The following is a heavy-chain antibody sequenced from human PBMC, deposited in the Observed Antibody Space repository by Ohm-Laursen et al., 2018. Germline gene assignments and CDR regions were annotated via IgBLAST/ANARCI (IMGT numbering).Heavy chain of an antibody. J-gene: IGHJ5*02. Sequence: SLRLSCSASGFTFSSYAMSWVRQAPGKGLEWVSAISGSGGSTYYADSVKGRFTISRDNSKNTLYLQMNSLGAEDTAVYYCAKGSRSSHYGSGRDNWFDPWGQGTLVTVSS. CDR3: AKGSRSSHYGSGRDNWFDP. CDR1: GFTFSSYA. V-gene: IGHV3-23*01. CDR2: ISGSGGST. D-gene: IGHD3-10*01.